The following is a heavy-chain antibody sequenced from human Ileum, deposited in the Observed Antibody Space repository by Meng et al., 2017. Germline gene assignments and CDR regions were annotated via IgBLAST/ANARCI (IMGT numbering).Heavy chain of an antibody. CDR3: ARERRHYYGSGSFDY. D-gene: IGHD3-10*01. CDR2: IYYNGSP. J-gene: IGHJ4*02. Sequence: QVQLPQSGPELVKSSGTPSLTCAVSGGSIGSSNWWSWVRQPPGKGLEWIGEIYYNGSPFYNPSLRSRVTISVDTSKDQFSLKLTSVTAADTAVYYCARERRHYYGSGSFDYWGQGILVTVSS. CDR1: GGSIGSSNW. V-gene: IGHV4-4*02.